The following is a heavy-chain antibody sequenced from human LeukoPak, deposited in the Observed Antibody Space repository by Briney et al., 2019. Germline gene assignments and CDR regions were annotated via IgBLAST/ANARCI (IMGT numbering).Heavy chain of an antibody. Sequence: PSETLSLTCTVSGGSISGSSYYWGWIRQHPGKGLEWIGYIYYSGSTYYNPSLESRLTMSVDTSKNQFSLHLTSVTAADTAVYYCARDWGTYFDYWGQGTLVTVSS. CDR2: IYYSGST. CDR3: ARDWGTYFDY. CDR1: GGSISGSSYY. V-gene: IGHV4-31*03. J-gene: IGHJ4*02. D-gene: IGHD7-27*01.